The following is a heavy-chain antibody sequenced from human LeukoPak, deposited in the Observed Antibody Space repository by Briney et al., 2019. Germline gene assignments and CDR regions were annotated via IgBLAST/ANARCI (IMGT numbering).Heavy chain of an antibody. V-gene: IGHV5-51*01. D-gene: IGHD2-2*02. CDR1: GYSFTSYW. Sequence: GESLKISCKGSGYSFTSYWIGWVRQMPGKGLEWMGIIYPGDSDARYSPSFQGQVTISADKSISTAYLQWSSLKASDTAMYYCARLGCSSTSCYTWGDDAFDIWGQGTMVIVSS. CDR2: IYPGDSDA. J-gene: IGHJ3*02. CDR3: ARLGCSSTSCYTWGDDAFDI.